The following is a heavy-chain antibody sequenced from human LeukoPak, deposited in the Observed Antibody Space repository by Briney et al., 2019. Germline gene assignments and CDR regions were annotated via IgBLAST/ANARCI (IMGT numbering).Heavy chain of an antibody. Sequence: GGSLRVSCAASGFTFTSYEMNWVRQAPGKGLGWVSYISSGGITIQYADSAKGRFTISRDNAKNSLYLQMNSLRAEDTAVYYCARGGSVGGSFDSSGYYPDYWGQGTLVTVSP. J-gene: IGHJ4*02. V-gene: IGHV3-48*03. CDR1: GFTFTSYE. CDR2: ISSGGITI. D-gene: IGHD3-22*01. CDR3: ARGGSVGGSFDSSGYYPDY.